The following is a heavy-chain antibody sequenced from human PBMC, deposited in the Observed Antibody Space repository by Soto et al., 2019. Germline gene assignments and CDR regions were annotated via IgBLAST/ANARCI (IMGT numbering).Heavy chain of an antibody. Sequence: PSETLSLTCTVSGGSISSYYWSWIRQPPGKGLEWIGYIYYSGSTNYNPSLKSRVTISVDTSKNQFSLKLSSVTAADTAVYYCARHEDYYYMDVWGKGTTVTVSS. J-gene: IGHJ6*03. CDR1: GGSISSYY. CDR2: IYYSGST. V-gene: IGHV4-59*08. CDR3: ARHEDYYYMDV.